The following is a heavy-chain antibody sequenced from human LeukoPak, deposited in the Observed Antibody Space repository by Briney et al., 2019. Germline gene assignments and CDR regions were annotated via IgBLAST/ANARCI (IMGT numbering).Heavy chain of an antibody. V-gene: IGHV4-59*12. Sequence: SETLSLTCSVSGGSISDYFWGWIRQPPGKGLEWIGHVYYIGNPTCSPSLKSRVSILVDTSKNQFSLELSSVTAADTAVYYCARESRVLIGDGYYLDPWGPGTLVTVSS. J-gene: IGHJ5*02. CDR3: ARESRVLIGDGYYLDP. CDR1: GGSISDYF. D-gene: IGHD2/OR15-2a*01. CDR2: VYYIGNP.